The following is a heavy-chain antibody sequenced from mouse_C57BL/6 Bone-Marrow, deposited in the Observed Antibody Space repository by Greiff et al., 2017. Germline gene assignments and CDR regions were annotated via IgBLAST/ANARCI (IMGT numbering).Heavy chain of an antibody. D-gene: IGHD2-2*01. V-gene: IGHV1-22*01. J-gene: IGHJ4*01. CDR3: ANDLRRLRRYYYAMDD. Sequence: VQLQQSGPELVKPGASVKMSCKASGYTFTDYNMHWVKQSHGKSLEWIGYINPNNGGTSYNQKFKGKATLTVNKSSSTAYMELSSLRSEASAVYVCANDLRRLRRYYYAMDDWGQGTSVTVSS. CDR2: INPNNGGT. CDR1: GYTFTDYN.